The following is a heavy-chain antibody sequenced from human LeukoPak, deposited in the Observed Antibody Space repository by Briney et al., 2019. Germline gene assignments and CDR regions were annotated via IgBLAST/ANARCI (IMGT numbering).Heavy chain of an antibody. Sequence: SETLSLTCAVYGGSFSGYYWSWIRQPPGKGLEWIGEINHSGSTNYNPSLKSRVTISVDRSKNQFSLKLSSVTAADTAVYYCARDLSGALDYWGQGTLVTVSS. CDR3: ARDLSGALDY. CDR1: GGSFSGYY. V-gene: IGHV4-34*01. D-gene: IGHD1-26*01. J-gene: IGHJ4*02. CDR2: INHSGST.